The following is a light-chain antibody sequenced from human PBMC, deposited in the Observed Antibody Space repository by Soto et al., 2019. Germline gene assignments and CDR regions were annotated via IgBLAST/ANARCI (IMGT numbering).Light chain of an antibody. CDR1: QSVSNNY. Sequence: EFVLTQSPGTLSLSPGERVTLSCRASQSVSNNYLARYQQKPGQSPRLLMYGASIRVTGTPDRFSGSGSGADFTLTISRLEPDDFGVYYCQRYGSSPPYTFGQGTKLEI. V-gene: IGKV3-20*01. J-gene: IGKJ2*01. CDR3: QRYGSSPPYT. CDR2: GAS.